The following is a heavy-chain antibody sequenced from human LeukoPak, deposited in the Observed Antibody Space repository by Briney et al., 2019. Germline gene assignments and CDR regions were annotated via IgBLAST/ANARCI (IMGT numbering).Heavy chain of an antibody. J-gene: IGHJ1*01. CDR1: GGSISSGSYY. D-gene: IGHD6-13*01. Sequence: SQTLSLTRTVSGGSISSGSYYWSWIRQPAGEGLEGIGRIYTSGSTNYNPSLKSRVTISVDTSKNQFSLKLSSVTAADTAVYYCASSEYSSSRREIQHWGQGTLVTVSS. CDR2: IYTSGST. CDR3: ASSEYSSSRREIQH. V-gene: IGHV4-61*02.